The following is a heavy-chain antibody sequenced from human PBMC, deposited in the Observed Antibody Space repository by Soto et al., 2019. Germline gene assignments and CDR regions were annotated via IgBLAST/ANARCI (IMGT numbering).Heavy chain of an antibody. Sequence: EVQLVESGGGLVKPGGSLRLSCAASGFTFTRYSMNWVGQAPGKGFEWVSSISSTTNYIYYGDSMKGRFTISRDNAKNSLYLEMNSLRAEDTAVYYCARESEDLTSNFDYWGQGTLVTVSS. J-gene: IGHJ4*02. CDR3: ARESEDLTSNFDY. V-gene: IGHV3-21*06. CDR2: ISSTTNYI. CDR1: GFTFTRYS.